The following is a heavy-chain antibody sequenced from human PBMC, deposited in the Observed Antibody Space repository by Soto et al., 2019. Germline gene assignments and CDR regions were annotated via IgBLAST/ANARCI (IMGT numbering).Heavy chain of an antibody. CDR3: ARRHDILTGPDAFDI. J-gene: IGHJ3*02. CDR2: IYYSGST. V-gene: IGHV4-31*02. Sequence: QVQVQESGPGLVKPSQTLSLTCTVSGDSVGSDGYYWTWIRQHPGKGLEWIGDIYYSGSTSYHPSFKGRVTISVDTSENNLSLKLNSVTAADTAVYYCARRHDILTGPDAFDIWGQGTMVTVSS. D-gene: IGHD3-9*01. CDR1: GDSVGSDGYY.